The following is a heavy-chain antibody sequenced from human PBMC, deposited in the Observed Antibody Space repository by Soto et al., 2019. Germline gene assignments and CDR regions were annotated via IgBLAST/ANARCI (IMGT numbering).Heavy chain of an antibody. J-gene: IGHJ3*02. CDR3: AREPSGGNDAFDI. D-gene: IGHD3-10*01. Sequence: QVHLVESGGGVVQPGRSLRLSCAASGFTFSSYGMHWVRQAPGKGLEWVAIIWYDGSNENYGDSVKGRFTISRDNSKNTLYLQMNSLRAEDTAVYYCAREPSGGNDAFDIWGQGTMVSVSS. CDR2: IWYDGSNE. CDR1: GFTFSSYG. V-gene: IGHV3-33*01.